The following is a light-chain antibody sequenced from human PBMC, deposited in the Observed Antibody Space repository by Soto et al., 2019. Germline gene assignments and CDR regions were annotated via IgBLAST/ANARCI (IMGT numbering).Light chain of an antibody. CDR2: RTS. V-gene: IGKV3-15*01. J-gene: IGKJ4*01. CDR3: QQYNNWPRAT. Sequence: EIVMTQSPATLSVSPGERATLSCRASQSVRSNLAWYQQKPGQAPRLVMFRTSSRATGFPARFSGSGSGTEFNLTISSLQSGDFGVYYCQQYNNWPRATFGGGTKVDIK. CDR1: QSVRSN.